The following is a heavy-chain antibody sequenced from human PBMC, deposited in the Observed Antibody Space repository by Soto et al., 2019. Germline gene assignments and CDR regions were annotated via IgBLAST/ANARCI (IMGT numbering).Heavy chain of an antibody. J-gene: IGHJ3*02. V-gene: IGHV4-34*01. Sequence: SETLSLTCAVYGGSFSGYYWSWIRQPPGKGLEWIGEINHSGSTNYNPSLKSRVTISVDTSKNQFSLKLSSVTAADTAVYYCARGSSPRRYYYDSSGLRLKAIGAFDIWGQGTMVTVSS. D-gene: IGHD3-22*01. CDR1: GGSFSGYY. CDR3: ARGSSPRRYYYDSSGLRLKAIGAFDI. CDR2: INHSGST.